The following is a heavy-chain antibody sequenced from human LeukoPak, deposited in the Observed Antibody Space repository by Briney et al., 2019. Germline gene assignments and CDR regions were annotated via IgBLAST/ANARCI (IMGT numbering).Heavy chain of an antibody. Sequence: ASVKVSCKASGYTFTSYYMHWVRQAPGKGLEWVSSISSSSSYIYYADSVKGRFTISRDNAKNSLYLQMNSLRAEDTAVYYCARDRGYYYYMDVWGKGTTVTVSS. CDR2: ISSSSSYI. D-gene: IGHD3-10*01. V-gene: IGHV3-21*01. J-gene: IGHJ6*03. CDR3: ARDRGYYYYMDV. CDR1: GYTFTSYY.